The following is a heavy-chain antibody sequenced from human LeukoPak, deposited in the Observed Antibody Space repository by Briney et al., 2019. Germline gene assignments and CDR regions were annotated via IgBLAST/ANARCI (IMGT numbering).Heavy chain of an antibody. J-gene: IGHJ5*01. Sequence: GGSLRLSCAASGFTFSSYAMSWVRQAPGKGPEWVSAISGSGGSTYYPDSVRGRFTISRDNPKGTLYLQISSLRAEDTALYYCAKDKGDYTSSSSSYNWFDSWGQGTLVTVSS. CDR1: GFTFSSYA. V-gene: IGHV3-23*01. CDR3: AKDKGDYTSSSSSYNWFDS. D-gene: IGHD6-6*01. CDR2: ISGSGGST.